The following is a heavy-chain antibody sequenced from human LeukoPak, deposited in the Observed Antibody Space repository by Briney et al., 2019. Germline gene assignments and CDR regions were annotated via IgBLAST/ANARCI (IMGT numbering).Heavy chain of an antibody. CDR2: IRYDGSNK. J-gene: IGHJ4*02. Sequence: PGGSLRLSCAASGFTFSSYGMHWVRQAPGKGLEWVAFIRYDGSNKYYADSVKGRFTISRDNSKNTLYLQMNSLRAEDTAVYYCAKARYRSSWSPLPRFDYWGQGTLVTVSS. CDR3: AKARYRSSWSPLPRFDY. D-gene: IGHD6-13*01. V-gene: IGHV3-30*02. CDR1: GFTFSSYG.